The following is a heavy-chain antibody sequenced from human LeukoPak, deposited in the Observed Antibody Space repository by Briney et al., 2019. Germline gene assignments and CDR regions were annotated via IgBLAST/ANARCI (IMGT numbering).Heavy chain of an antibody. J-gene: IGHJ4*02. CDR3: AKDVPQAWQLLGH. CDR2: IRYDGNDQ. D-gene: IGHD2-2*01. CDR1: GFSFSGHG. V-gene: IGHV3-30*02. Sequence: GGSLRLSCAASGFSFSGHGMHWVRQVPGKGLEWVAFIRYDGNDQYYADSVKGRFTISRDNSKNTLSLQMNSLRAEDTAVYYCAKDVPQAWQLLGHWGQGTPVTVFS.